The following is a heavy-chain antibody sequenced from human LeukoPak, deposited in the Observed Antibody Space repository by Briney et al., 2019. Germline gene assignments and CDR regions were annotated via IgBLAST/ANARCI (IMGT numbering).Heavy chain of an antibody. J-gene: IGHJ4*02. CDR3: ARLGKKAGPFDY. CDR1: GDSISSHY. CDR2: IYSSGST. V-gene: IGHV4-4*07. Sequence: SETLSLTCTVSGDSISSHYWSWIRQPAGKGLEWIGRIYSSGSTSYNPSLKSRITMSVDTSKNQFSLKLSSVTAADTAVYYCARLGKKAGPFDYWGQGTLVTVSS.